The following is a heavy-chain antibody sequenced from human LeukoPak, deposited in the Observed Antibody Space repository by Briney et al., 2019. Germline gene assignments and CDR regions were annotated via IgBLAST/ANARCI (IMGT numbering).Heavy chain of an antibody. CDR2: ISSSSSYI. J-gene: IGHJ4*02. CDR1: GFTFSSYS. CDR3: ARSRGIVPAAMDY. V-gene: IGHV3-21*01. D-gene: IGHD2-2*01. Sequence: AGGSPRLSCAASGFTFSSYSMNWVRQAPGKGLEWVSFISSSSSYIYYADSVKGRFTISRDNAKNSLYLQMNSLRAEDTAVYYCARSRGIVPAAMDYWGQGTLVTVSS.